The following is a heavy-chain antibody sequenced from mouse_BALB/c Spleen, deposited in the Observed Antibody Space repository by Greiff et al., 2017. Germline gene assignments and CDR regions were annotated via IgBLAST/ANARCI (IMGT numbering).Heavy chain of an antibody. CDR1: GDSITSGY. CDR2: ISYSGST. D-gene: IGHD4-1*01. J-gene: IGHJ2*01. CDR3: ARRPFNWDYFDY. Sequence: VQLKESGPSLVKPSQTLSLTCSVTGDSITSGYWNWIRKFPGNKLEYMVYISYSGSTYYNPSLKSRISITRDTSKNQYYLQLNSVTTEDTATYYCARRPFNWDYFDYWGQGTTLTVSS. V-gene: IGHV3-8*02.